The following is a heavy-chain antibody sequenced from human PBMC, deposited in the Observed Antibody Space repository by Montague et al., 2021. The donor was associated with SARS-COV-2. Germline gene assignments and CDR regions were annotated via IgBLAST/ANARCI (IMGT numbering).Heavy chain of an antibody. CDR3: VREHPYGGPRGAYDI. J-gene: IGHJ3*02. V-gene: IGHV4-59*01. CDR1: GGSITGYY. Sequence: SETLSLTRTVSGGSITGYYWSWLRRSPGKGLEWIAYIYDGGAVNYNPSLGSRVTISTDTSKNQLSLKVNSVTAADTAVSYCVREHPYGGPRGAYDIWGQGTVVTVSS. D-gene: IGHD4-23*01. CDR2: IYDGGAV.